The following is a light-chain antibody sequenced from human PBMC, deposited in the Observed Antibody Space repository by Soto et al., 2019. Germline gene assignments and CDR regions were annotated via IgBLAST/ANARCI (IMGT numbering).Light chain of an antibody. CDR2: DAS. CDR1: QSISSW. V-gene: IGKV1-5*01. CDR3: QQYNSYPS. J-gene: IGKJ1*01. Sequence: DIQMTQSPSTLSASVGDRVTITCRASQSISSWLAWYQQKPGKAPKLLIYDASSLESGVPSRISGSGSGTEFTLTISSLQPDDFATYYCQQYNSYPSFGQGTKVEIK.